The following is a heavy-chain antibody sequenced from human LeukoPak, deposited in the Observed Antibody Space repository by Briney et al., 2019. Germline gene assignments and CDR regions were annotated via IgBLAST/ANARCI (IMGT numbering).Heavy chain of an antibody. CDR1: GGSFSGYY. J-gene: IGHJ4*02. CDR2: INHSGST. CDR3: AYGGKSKYYFDY. Sequence: KPSETLSLTCAVYGGSFSGYYWSWIRQPPGKGLEWIGEINHSGSTNYNPSLKSRVTISVDTSKNQFSLKLSSVTAADTAVYYCAYGGKSKYYFDYWGQGTLVTVSS. D-gene: IGHD2-15*01. V-gene: IGHV4-34*01.